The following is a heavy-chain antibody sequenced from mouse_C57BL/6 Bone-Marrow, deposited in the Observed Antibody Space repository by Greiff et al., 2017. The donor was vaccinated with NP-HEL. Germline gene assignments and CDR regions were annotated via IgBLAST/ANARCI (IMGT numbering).Heavy chain of an antibody. V-gene: IGHV14-1*01. CDR1: GFNIKDYY. CDR3: TTRGYGRPWFAY. D-gene: IGHD1-1*02. J-gene: IGHJ3*01. Sequence: VQLQQSGAELVRPGASVKLSCTASGFNIKDYYMHWVKQRPEQGLEWIGRIDPEDGDTEYAPTFQGKATMTADTSSNTAYLQLSSLTSEDTAVYYCTTRGYGRPWFAYWGQGTPVTVSA. CDR2: IDPEDGDT.